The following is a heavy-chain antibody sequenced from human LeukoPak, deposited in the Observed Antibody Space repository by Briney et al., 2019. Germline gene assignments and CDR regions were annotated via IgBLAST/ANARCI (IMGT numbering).Heavy chain of an antibody. CDR1: GYTFTRYY. Sequence: GAPVKVSCKASGYTFTRYYIHSVRQAPGQRLEFMGWINPNSGGTNYGQKFQGRVTMTRDTSISTAYMELSRLRSDDTAVYYCASKADYGDYEGVYWGQGTLVTVSS. CDR3: ASKADYGDYEGVY. V-gene: IGHV1-2*02. D-gene: IGHD4-17*01. J-gene: IGHJ4*02. CDR2: INPNSGGT.